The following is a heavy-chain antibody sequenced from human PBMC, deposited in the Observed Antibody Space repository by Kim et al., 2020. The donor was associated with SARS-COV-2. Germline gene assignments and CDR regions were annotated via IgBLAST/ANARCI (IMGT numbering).Heavy chain of an antibody. CDR3: AKDPPTYYYDSSGYPDFDY. D-gene: IGHD3-22*01. V-gene: IGHV3-43*02. CDR2: ISGDGGST. Sequence: GGSLRLSCAASGFTFDDYAMHWVRQAPGKGLEWVSLISGDGGSTYYADSVKGRFTISRDNSKNSLYLQMNSLRTEDTALYYCAKDPPTYYYDSSGYPDFDYWGQGTLVTVSS. CDR1: GFTFDDYA. J-gene: IGHJ4*02.